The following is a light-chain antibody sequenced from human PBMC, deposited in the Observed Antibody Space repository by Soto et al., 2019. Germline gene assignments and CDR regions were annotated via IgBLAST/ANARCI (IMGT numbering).Light chain of an antibody. Sequence: DIQMTQSPSSLSASVGDRVTITCRASQSISSYLNWYQQKPGKAPKLLIYAASSLQSGVPSRFSGSGSGTDFTLTISSLQPEDFAVYYCQQYGHSLWTFGQGTKVEIK. J-gene: IGKJ1*01. V-gene: IGKV1-39*01. CDR2: AAS. CDR1: QSISSY. CDR3: QQYGHSLWT.